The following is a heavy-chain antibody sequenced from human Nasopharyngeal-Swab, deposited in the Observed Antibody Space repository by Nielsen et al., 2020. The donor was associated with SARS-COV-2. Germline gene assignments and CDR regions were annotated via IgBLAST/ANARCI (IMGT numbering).Heavy chain of an antibody. CDR1: GFSLTTSGMG. CDR3: VRRRGTYVLFTYYYFMDV. D-gene: IGHD3-16*01. J-gene: IGHJ6*03. CDR2: IYWDDDK. V-gene: IGHV2-5*02. Sequence: SGPTLVKPTQTLTLTCTFSGFSLTTSGMGVGWVRQPPGKALEWLALIYWDDDKRYSPSLKSRLSITKDTSKNEVILTMTNVDPVDTATYYCVRRRGTYVLFTYYYFMDVWGKGTTVTVSS.